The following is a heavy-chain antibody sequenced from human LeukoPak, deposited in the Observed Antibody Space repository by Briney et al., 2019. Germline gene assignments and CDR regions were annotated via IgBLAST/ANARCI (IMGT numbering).Heavy chain of an antibody. Sequence: PSETLSLTCTVPGDSISSSNYYWGWIRQPPGKGLEWIGSIYYSGSTYYNASLKSRVTISVDTSKNQFSLRLSSVTAADTAVYFCMRPDTSKTYYFDYWGQGALVTVSS. V-gene: IGHV4-39*01. CDR1: GDSISSSNYY. CDR2: IYYSGST. J-gene: IGHJ4*02. CDR3: MRPDTSKTYYFDY. D-gene: IGHD2-2*01.